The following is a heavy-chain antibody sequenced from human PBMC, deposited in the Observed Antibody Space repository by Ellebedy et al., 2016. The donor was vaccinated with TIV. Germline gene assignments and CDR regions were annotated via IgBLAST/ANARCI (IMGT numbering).Heavy chain of an antibody. CDR1: GFSVGNFY. CDR2: IKQVGMEK. J-gene: IGHJ3*02. Sequence: GESLKISCAASGFSVGNFYTTWVRQAPGKGLEWVANIKQVGMEKYYVDSLKGRFTIYRDNAKNSLYLKMNILRAEDRALYYGARGLGAFDIWGQGTMVTVSS. CDR3: ARGLGAFDI. V-gene: IGHV3-7*01. D-gene: IGHD3-16*01.